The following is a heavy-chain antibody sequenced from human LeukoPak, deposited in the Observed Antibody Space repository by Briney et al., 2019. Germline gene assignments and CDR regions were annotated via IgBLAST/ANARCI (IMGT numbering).Heavy chain of an antibody. CDR3: ARQRLSIAAAGSRNLNAFDI. J-gene: IGHJ3*02. CDR2: IIPIFGTA. Sequence: SVTVSCKASGGTFSSYSISWVRQAPGQGLEWMGGIIPIFGTANYAQKFQGRVTITADESTSTAYMELSSLRSEDTAVYYCARQRLSIAAAGSRNLNAFDIWGQGTMVTVSS. D-gene: IGHD6-13*01. V-gene: IGHV1-69*13. CDR1: GGTFSSYS.